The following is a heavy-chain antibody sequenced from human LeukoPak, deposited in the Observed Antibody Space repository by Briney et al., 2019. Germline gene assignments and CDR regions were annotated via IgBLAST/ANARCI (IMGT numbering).Heavy chain of an antibody. CDR1: GTRVSDNY. J-gene: IGHJ4*02. D-gene: IGHD3-16*01. V-gene: IGHV3-53*01. Sequence: PGGSLRLSCEGSGTRVSDNYMYWVRQAPGKGLEWVSLIHSGGFTYFADSVKGRFTISRDNSKNTLYLEMSSLRVDDAAIYYCARSVWGSYHFDYWGQGTRVTVSS. CDR3: ARSVWGSYHFDY. CDR2: IHSGGFT.